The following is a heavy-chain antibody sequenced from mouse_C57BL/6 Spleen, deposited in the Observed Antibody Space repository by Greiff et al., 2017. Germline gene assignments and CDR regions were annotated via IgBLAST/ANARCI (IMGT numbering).Heavy chain of an antibody. CDR2: IDPSDSYT. Sequence: QVQLQQPGAELVKPGASVKLSCKASGYTFTSYWMQWVKQRPGQGLEWIGEIDPSDSYTNYNQKFKGKATLTVDTSSSTAYMQLSSLTSEDSAVYYCARRTAQATDDWGQGTTLTVSS. D-gene: IGHD3-2*02. V-gene: IGHV1-50*01. J-gene: IGHJ2*01. CDR3: ARRTAQATDD. CDR1: GYTFTSYW.